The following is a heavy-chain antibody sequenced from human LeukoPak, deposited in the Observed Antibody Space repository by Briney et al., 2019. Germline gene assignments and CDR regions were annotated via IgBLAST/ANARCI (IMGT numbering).Heavy chain of an antibody. D-gene: IGHD5-24*01. J-gene: IGHJ4*02. CDR3: GDREGPYYVAY. V-gene: IGHV3-23*01. CDR1: GFTFRSYA. Sequence: GGSLRLSCAASGFTFRSYAMSWVRQAPGKGLEWVSAISGGGDIIYYADSVKGRFTISRDNSKNTLYLEMNSLNADETAVYYLGDREGPYYVAYWGQGTLVTVSS. CDR2: ISGGGDII.